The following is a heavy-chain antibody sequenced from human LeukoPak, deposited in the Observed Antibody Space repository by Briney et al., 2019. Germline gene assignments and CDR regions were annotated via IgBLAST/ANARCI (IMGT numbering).Heavy chain of an antibody. J-gene: IGHJ4*02. CDR3: ARTYYYDSSGYYFDY. CDR2: IIPIFDTG. Sequence: LRASVKVSCKASGGTFSSYAISWVRQAPGLGLEWMGGIIPIFDTGNYAQKFQGRVTITADKSTSTAYMELSSLRSEDTAVYYCARTYYYDSSGYYFDYWGQGTLVTVSS. V-gene: IGHV1-69*06. D-gene: IGHD3-22*01. CDR1: GGTFSSYA.